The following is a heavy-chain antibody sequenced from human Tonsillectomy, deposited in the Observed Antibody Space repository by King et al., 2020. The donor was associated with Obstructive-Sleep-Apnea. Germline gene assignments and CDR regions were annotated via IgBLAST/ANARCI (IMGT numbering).Heavy chain of an antibody. CDR3: AKDTSSVAY. CDR1: GFIFSNYA. Sequence: VQLVESGGGVVQPGGSLRLSCAASGFIFSNYAMHWVRQAPGKGLEWVAFIRYDGSNKYYADSVKGRFTISRDNPKNTLYLQMNSLRTEDTAVYYCAKDTSSVAYWGQGTLVTVSS. D-gene: IGHD1-1*01. J-gene: IGHJ4*02. V-gene: IGHV3-30*02. CDR2: IRYDGSNK.